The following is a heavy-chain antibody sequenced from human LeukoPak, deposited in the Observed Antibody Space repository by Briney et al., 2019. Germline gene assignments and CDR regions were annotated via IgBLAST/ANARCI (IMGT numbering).Heavy chain of an antibody. D-gene: IGHD3-10*01. CDR1: GYSFTSYW. CDR3: ARLSGNYGSGSLIDY. CDR2: IYPGDSGA. Sequence: GESLKISCKGSGYSFTSYWIGWVRQLPGKGLAWMGIIYPGDSGARYSPSFQGQVTISADKSISTAYLQWSSLKASDTAMYYCARLSGNYGSGSLIDYWGQGTLVTVSS. V-gene: IGHV5-51*01. J-gene: IGHJ4*02.